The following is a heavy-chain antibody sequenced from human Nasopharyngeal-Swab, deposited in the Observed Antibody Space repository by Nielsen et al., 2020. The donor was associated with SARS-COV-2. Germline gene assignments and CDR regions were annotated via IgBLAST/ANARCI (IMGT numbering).Heavy chain of an antibody. J-gene: IGHJ6*02. CDR1: GYDFTTYW. CDR3: AASRGPGSYYYGSGDQSMDV. V-gene: IGHV5-10-1*01. CDR2: IDPSDSYT. Sequence: GESLKISCKASGYDFTTYWISWVRQMPGKGLEWMGRIDPSDSYTNYSPSFQGHVTISADKSISTAYLQWSSLKASDTAMYYCAASRGPGSYYYGSGDQSMDVWGQGTTVTVSS. D-gene: IGHD3-10*01.